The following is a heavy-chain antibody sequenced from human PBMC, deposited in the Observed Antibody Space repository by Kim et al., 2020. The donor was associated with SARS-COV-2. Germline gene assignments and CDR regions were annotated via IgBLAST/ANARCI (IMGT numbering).Heavy chain of an antibody. D-gene: IGHD6-6*01. V-gene: IGHV1-69*13. Sequence: SVKVSCKASGGTYSSYAFSWVRQAPGQGLEWMGGIIPIFGTTDYAQKFQGRVTITADESTSTAYMELSSLRSEDTAVYYCARGGTSSYYYYGIDVWGQGTTVTVSS. J-gene: IGHJ6*02. CDR3: ARGGTSSYYYYGIDV. CDR1: GGTYSSYA. CDR2: IIPIFGTT.